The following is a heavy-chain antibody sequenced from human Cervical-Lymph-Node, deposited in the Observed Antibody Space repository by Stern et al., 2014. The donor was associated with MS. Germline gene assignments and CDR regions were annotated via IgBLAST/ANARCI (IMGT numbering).Heavy chain of an antibody. D-gene: IGHD4-11*01. J-gene: IGHJ4*02. CDR1: GYTFTDYY. CDR3: ARDLADYRYYFDS. Sequence: QVQLGQSGTDVKKPGASAKVSCEASGYTFTDYYIHWVRQAPGQGLEWMGWINPATGATTYAQNFQGRVTMTRDTSITTAYMILSRLSSDDTAVYYCARDLADYRYYFDSWGPGTLVTVSP. CDR2: INPATGAT. V-gene: IGHV1-2*02.